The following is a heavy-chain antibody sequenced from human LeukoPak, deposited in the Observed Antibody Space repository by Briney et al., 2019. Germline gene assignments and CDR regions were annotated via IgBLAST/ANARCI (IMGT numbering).Heavy chain of an antibody. Sequence: SGPTLVKPTQTLTLTCTFSGFSLSTTGVGVGWIRQPPGKALEWHALIYWDEDKRYSPSLKSRLTITKDTSKNQVVLTMTNMDPVDTGTYYCAHEAGEDWFDPWGQGTLVTVSS. CDR2: IYWDEDK. V-gene: IGHV2-5*02. CDR1: GFSLSTTGVG. CDR3: AHEAGEDWFDP. J-gene: IGHJ5*02.